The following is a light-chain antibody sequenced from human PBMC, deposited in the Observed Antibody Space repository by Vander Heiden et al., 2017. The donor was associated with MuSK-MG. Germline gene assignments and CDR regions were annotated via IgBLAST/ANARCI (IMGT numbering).Light chain of an antibody. V-gene: IGLV1-47*01. J-gene: IGLJ3*02. CDR1: SSNIGSNY. CDR3: AAWDDSLSGWV. Sequence: QSVLTQPPSASGTPAQRVTISCSGSSSNIGSNYVYWYQQLPGTAPKLLSYRNNQRPSGVPDRFAGYKSGTSASLAISGLRSEDEADYDGAAWDDSLSGWVFGGGTKLTVL. CDR2: RNN.